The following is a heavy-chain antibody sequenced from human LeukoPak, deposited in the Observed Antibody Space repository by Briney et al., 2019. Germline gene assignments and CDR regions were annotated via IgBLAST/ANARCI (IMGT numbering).Heavy chain of an antibody. J-gene: IGHJ4*02. CDR1: GFTFSSYW. D-gene: IGHD6-13*01. CDR3: VGSSSWYFDY. CDR2: INSDGSST. Sequence: PGGSPRLSCAASGFTFSSYWMHWVRQAPGKGLVWVSRINSDGSSTSYADSVKGRFTISRDNAKNTLYLQMNSLRAEDTAVYYCVGSSSWYFDYWGQGTLVTVSS. V-gene: IGHV3-74*01.